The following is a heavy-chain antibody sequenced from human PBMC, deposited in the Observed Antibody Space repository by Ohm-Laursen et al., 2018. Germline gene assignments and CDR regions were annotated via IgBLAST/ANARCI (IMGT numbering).Heavy chain of an antibody. CDR3: ARFLAYCGGDCYPYFDY. D-gene: IGHD2-21*02. CDR1: GYTFTSYG. Sequence: ASVKVSCNASGYTFTSYGISWVRQAPGQGLEWMGWISAYNGNTNYAQKLQGRVTMTTDTSTSTAYMELRSLRSDDTAVYYCARFLAYCGGDCYPYFDYWGQGTLVTVSS. V-gene: IGHV1-18*01. CDR2: ISAYNGNT. J-gene: IGHJ4*02.